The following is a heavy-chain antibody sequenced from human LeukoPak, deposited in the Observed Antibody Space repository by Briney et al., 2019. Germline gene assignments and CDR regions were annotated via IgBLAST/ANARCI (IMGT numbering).Heavy chain of an antibody. J-gene: IGHJ6*02. Sequence: SVKVSCKASGGTSSSYAISWVRQAPGQGLEWMGGIIPIFGTANYAQKFQGRVTITADESTSTAYMELSSLRSEDTAVYYCARHNPGGYCSGGSCFYYYGMDVWGQGTTVTVSS. D-gene: IGHD2-15*01. CDR3: ARHNPGGYCSGGSCFYYYGMDV. V-gene: IGHV1-69*13. CDR1: GGTSSSYA. CDR2: IIPIFGTA.